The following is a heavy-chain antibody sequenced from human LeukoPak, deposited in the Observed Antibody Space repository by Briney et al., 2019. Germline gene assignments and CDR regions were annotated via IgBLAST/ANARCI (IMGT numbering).Heavy chain of an antibody. D-gene: IGHD6-13*01. CDR3: ARGDSSSWYLPFDY. Sequence: SETLSLTCAVYGGSFSGYYWSWIRQPPGKGLEWIGEINHSGSTNYNPSLKSRVTISVDTSKSQFSLKLSSVTAADTAVYYCARGDSSSWYLPFDYWGQGTLVTVSS. J-gene: IGHJ4*02. CDR1: GGSFSGYY. V-gene: IGHV4-34*01. CDR2: INHSGST.